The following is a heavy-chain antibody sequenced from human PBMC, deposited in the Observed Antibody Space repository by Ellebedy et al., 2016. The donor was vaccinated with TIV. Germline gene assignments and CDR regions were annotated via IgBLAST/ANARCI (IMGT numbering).Heavy chain of an antibody. CDR1: GFTFSSYA. Sequence: GESLKISCSASGFTFSSYAMHWVRQAPGKGLEYVSAISSNGGSTYYADSVKGRFTISRDNSKNTLYLQMSSLRAEDTAVYYCVKGDYYGSGSYYTPRSLYYYYGMDVWGQGTTVTVSS. J-gene: IGHJ6*02. CDR3: VKGDYYGSGSYYTPRSLYYYYGMDV. CDR2: ISSNGGST. D-gene: IGHD3-10*01. V-gene: IGHV3-64D*06.